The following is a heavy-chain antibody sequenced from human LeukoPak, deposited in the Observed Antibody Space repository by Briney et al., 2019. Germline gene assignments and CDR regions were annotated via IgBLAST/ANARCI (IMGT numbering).Heavy chain of an antibody. V-gene: IGHV3-23*01. J-gene: IGHJ6*03. CDR1: GFTFSSYA. D-gene: IGHD2-2*01. Sequence: GGSLGLSCAASGFTFSSYAMSWVRQAPGKGLEWVSAISGSGGSTYYADSVKGRFTISRDNSKNTLYLQMNSLRPEDTAVYYCAQRYCSSTSCHLGPYYYYMDVWGKGTTVTISS. CDR3: AQRYCSSTSCHLGPYYYYMDV. CDR2: ISGSGGST.